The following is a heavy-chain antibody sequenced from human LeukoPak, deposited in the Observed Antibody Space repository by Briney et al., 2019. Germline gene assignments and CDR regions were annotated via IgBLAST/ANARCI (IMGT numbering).Heavy chain of an antibody. Sequence: GGPLRLSCAASGFTFSSYTMNWVRQAPGKGLEWVSSISSSSSHIYYTDSVKGRFTISGDNAKTSLNLQVNSLRAEDTAVYYCARGDKSSGWYFLDYWGRGTLVTVSS. CDR3: ARGDKSSGWYFLDY. CDR1: GFTFSSYT. D-gene: IGHD6-19*01. J-gene: IGHJ4*02. V-gene: IGHV3-21*01. CDR2: ISSSSSHI.